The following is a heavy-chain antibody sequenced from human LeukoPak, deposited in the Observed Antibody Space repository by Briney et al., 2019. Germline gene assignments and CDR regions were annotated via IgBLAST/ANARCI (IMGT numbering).Heavy chain of an antibody. Sequence: GGSLRLSCAASGFTFSSYWMHWIRQAPGKGLEWISHISRSSSYTNYADSVKGRFSVSRDHAKNSLYLQTNSLRAEDTAVYYCARVVAGRYQDLWGQGTLVAVSS. CDR1: GFTFSSYW. CDR3: ARVVAGRYQDL. CDR2: ISRSSSYT. V-gene: IGHV3-11*05. J-gene: IGHJ5*02. D-gene: IGHD6-19*01.